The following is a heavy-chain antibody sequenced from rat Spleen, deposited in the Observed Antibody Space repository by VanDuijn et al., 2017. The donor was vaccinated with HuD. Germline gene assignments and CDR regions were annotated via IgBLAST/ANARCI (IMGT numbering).Heavy chain of an antibody. V-gene: IGHV5-19*01. CDR1: GFTFSSYW. CDR3: ATGGLRRVYGYFDY. J-gene: IGHJ2*01. Sequence: EVQLVESGGGLVQPGKSLKLSCVASGFTFSSYWLYWVRQAPTKGLEWVASISPSGGSTYYPDSVKGRFTISRDNAKSTQYLQMDSLRSEDTATYYCATGGLRRVYGYFDYWGQGVMVTVSS. CDR2: ISPSGGST. D-gene: IGHD1-11*01.